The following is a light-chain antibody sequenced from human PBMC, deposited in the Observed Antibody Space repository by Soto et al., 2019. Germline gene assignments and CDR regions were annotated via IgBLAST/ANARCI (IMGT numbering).Light chain of an antibody. CDR2: GAS. J-gene: IGKJ5*01. CDR3: QQRSNWIT. CDR1: QSVRSN. Sequence: EIVLTQSPGTLSLSPWERATVSCRASQSVRSNLAWYQQKPGQAPRLLIYGASSRATGIPDRFSGSGSGTDFTLTISRLEPEDFAVYYCQQRSNWITFGQGTRLEIK. V-gene: IGKV3D-20*02.